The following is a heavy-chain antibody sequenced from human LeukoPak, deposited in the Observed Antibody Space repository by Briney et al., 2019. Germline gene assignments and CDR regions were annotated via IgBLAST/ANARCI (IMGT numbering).Heavy chain of an antibody. CDR2: ISSSGSTK. Sequence: GGSLRLSCAASGFTFSSYEMNWVRQAPGKGLEWVAYISSSGSTKHYPDSVKGRFTISRDNAKNSLFLQMNSLRAEDTAVYYCAKDLDRYYYYMDVWGKGTTVTISS. V-gene: IGHV3-48*03. CDR1: GFTFSSYE. CDR3: AKDLDRYYYYMDV. J-gene: IGHJ6*03.